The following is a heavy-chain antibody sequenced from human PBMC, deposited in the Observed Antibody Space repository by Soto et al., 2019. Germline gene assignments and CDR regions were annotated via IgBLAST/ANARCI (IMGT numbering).Heavy chain of an antibody. V-gene: IGHV3-33*01. CDR3: ARYSSGLVLYYYGMDV. CDR1: GFTSSSYG. D-gene: IGHD6-6*01. J-gene: IGHJ6*02. CDR2: IWYDGSNK. Sequence: PGGSLRLSCAASGFTSSSYGMHWVRQAPGKGLEWVAVIWYDGSNKYYADSVKGRFTISRDNSKNTLYLQMNSLRAEDTAVYYCARYSSGLVLYYYGMDVWGQGTTVPVSS.